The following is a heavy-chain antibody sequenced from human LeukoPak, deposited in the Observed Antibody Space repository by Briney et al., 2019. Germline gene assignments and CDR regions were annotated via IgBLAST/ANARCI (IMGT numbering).Heavy chain of an antibody. CDR2: IRPSGSPM. D-gene: IGHD6-13*01. CDR3: ATKVPGTSHFAH. J-gene: IGHJ4*02. CDR1: GLSLSSNE. V-gene: IGHV3-48*03. Sequence: GGSLRLPCAASGLSLSSNEMNGAPQAPGKGLEWISHIRPSGSPMYYADSVRGRFTISRDNARKSLYLQMSSLRAEDTAVYYCATKVPGTSHFAHWGQGTLVTVSS.